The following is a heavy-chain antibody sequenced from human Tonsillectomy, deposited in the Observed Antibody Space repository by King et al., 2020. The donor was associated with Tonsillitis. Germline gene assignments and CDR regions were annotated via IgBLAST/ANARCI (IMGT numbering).Heavy chain of an antibody. J-gene: IGHJ4*02. D-gene: IGHD2-21*01. Sequence: VQLQESGPGLVKPSQTLSLTCTVSGGSIKSGSYSWGWIRQPAGRGPEWIGRMYTSGSDNYNPSLKNRATLSVDTSQNQFSLKLSSGTAADTAIYYCASRASTDYWGQGVLVTVSS. V-gene: IGHV4-61*02. CDR3: ASRASTDY. CDR1: GGSIKSGSYS. CDR2: MYTSGSD.